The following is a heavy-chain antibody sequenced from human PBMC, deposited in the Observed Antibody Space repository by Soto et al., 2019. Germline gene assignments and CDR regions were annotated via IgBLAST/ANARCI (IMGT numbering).Heavy chain of an antibody. D-gene: IGHD3-9*01. V-gene: IGHV4-59*01. CDR3: ARGRYDVLTGYYPWSYHYYMDV. J-gene: IGHJ6*03. CDR1: GDSISTYY. CDR2: IYYTGST. Sequence: PSGTLSLTCTVSGDSISTYYWSWVRQPPGKGPEWIGYIYYTGSTNYNSSLKSRVTISVDTSKNQFSLKLSSVTAADTAVYYCARGRYDVLTGYYPWSYHYYMDVWGKGTTVTVSS.